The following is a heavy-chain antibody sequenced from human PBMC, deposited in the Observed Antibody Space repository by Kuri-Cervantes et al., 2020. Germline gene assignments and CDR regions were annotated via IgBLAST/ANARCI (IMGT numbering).Heavy chain of an antibody. CDR1: GFSFSSYG. J-gene: IGHJ3*02. V-gene: IGHV3-23*01. Sequence: GGSLRLSCAASGFSFSSYGMSWVRQAPGKGLEWVSSIGGSGGSTYYADSVKGRFTISRDNSKNTLYLQMNSLGTEDTAVYYCAKNDDGEDAFDIWGQGTMVTVSS. CDR2: IGGSGGST. CDR3: AKNDDGEDAFDI. D-gene: IGHD7-27*01.